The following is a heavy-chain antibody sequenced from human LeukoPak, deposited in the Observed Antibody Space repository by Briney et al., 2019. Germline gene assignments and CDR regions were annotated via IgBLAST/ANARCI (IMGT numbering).Heavy chain of an antibody. Sequence: PSETLSLTCTVSGGSISSNDYYWGWIRQPPGEGLEWIGSIYYSGSTYYNPSLKSRVTISVDTSKNQFSLKLSSVTAADTAVYYCASRAYDFWSGYGWFDPWGQGTLVTVSS. CDR2: IYYSGST. CDR1: GGSISSNDYY. V-gene: IGHV4-39*01. D-gene: IGHD3-3*01. CDR3: ASRAYDFWSGYGWFDP. J-gene: IGHJ5*02.